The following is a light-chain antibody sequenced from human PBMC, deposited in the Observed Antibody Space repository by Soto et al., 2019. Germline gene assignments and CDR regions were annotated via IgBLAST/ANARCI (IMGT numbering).Light chain of an antibody. Sequence: ELVLTQSPCTLSLSPGETATLSCRALQSGTKRFLTWYQQKPGQDPRLIIYGASSRATGIPDRFSGGGSGTDFTLTIIILEPEDFAVYYCQQYGESSYAFGQGTKLQIK. J-gene: IGKJ2*01. CDR1: QSGTKRF. CDR2: GAS. CDR3: QQYGESSYA. V-gene: IGKV3-20*01.